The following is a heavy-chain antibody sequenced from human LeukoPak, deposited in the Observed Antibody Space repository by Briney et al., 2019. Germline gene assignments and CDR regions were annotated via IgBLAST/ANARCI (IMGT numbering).Heavy chain of an antibody. Sequence: GGSLRLSCAASGFTFSSYAMHWVRQAPGKGLEYVSAISSNGGSTYYANSVKGRFTISRDNSKNTLYLQMGSLRAEDTAVYYCARDGGRREDYWGQGALVTVSS. CDR3: ARDGGRREDY. CDR2: ISSNGGST. J-gene: IGHJ4*02. D-gene: IGHD2-15*01. V-gene: IGHV3-64*01. CDR1: GFTFSSYA.